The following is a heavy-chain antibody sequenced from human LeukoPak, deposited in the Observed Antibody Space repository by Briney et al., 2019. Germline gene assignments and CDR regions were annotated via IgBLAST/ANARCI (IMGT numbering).Heavy chain of an antibody. CDR1: GFTFRNYA. V-gene: IGHV4-34*01. Sequence: GSLRLSCAASGFTFRNYAMSWVRQAPGKGLEWIGEINHSGSTNYNPSLKSRVTISVDTSKNQFSLKLSSVTAADTAVYYCARDGDYDFWSGYYTYYFDYWGQGTLVTVSS. CDR3: ARDGDYDFWSGYYTYYFDY. CDR2: INHSGST. D-gene: IGHD3-3*01. J-gene: IGHJ4*02.